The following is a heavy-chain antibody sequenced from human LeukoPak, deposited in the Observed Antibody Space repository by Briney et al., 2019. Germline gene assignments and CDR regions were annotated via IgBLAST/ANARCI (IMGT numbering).Heavy chain of an antibody. CDR2: ISAYNGNT. D-gene: IGHD2-8*01. J-gene: IGHJ6*02. Sequence: ASVKVSCKASGYTFTSYGISWVRQAPGQGLEWMGWISAYNGNTNYAQKLQGRVTMTTDTSTSTAYMELRSLRSDDTAVYYCARDLCISPDYYYGMDVWGQGTTVTVSS. V-gene: IGHV1-18*01. CDR3: ARDLCISPDYYYGMDV. CDR1: GYTFTSYG.